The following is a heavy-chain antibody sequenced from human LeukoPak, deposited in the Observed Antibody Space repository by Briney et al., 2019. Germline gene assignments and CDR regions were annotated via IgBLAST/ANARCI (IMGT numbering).Heavy chain of an antibody. CDR1: IDSFSNYH. V-gene: IGHV4-34*01. Sequence: PSETLSLTCAVYIDSFSNYHWNWIRQTPAKGMEWIGEVNESGGTNISPSLMSRVILSVDTSKNRFSLKLISVTVADTAIYYCAREDQTYDILTGYYLRFDAFDIWGQGTMVTVSS. J-gene: IGHJ3*02. D-gene: IGHD3-9*01. CDR3: AREDQTYDILTGYYLRFDAFDI. CDR2: VNESGGT.